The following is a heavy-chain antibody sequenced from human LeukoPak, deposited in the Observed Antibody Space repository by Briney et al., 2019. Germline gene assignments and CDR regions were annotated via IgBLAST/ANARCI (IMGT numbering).Heavy chain of an antibody. Sequence: GASVKVSCKASGYTFTGYYMHWVRQAPGQGLEWMGWINPNSGGTNYAQKFQGRVTMTRDTSISTAYMELSRLRSDDTAVYYCARKEGEQLHTFDYWGQGTLVTVSS. V-gene: IGHV1-2*02. J-gene: IGHJ4*02. CDR2: INPNSGGT. CDR1: GYTFTGYY. D-gene: IGHD5-18*01. CDR3: ARKEGEQLHTFDY.